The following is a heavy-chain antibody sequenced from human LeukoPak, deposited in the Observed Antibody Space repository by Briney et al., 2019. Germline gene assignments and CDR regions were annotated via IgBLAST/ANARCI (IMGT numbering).Heavy chain of an antibody. CDR1: GFTFSSYS. CDR3: ARDIVPPNSSGWYYYGMDV. V-gene: IGHV3-21*01. Sequence: GGSLRLSCAASGFTFSSYSMNWVRQAPGKGLEWVSSISSSSSYIYYADSVKGRFTISRDNAKNSLYLQMNSLRAEDTAVYYWARDIVPPNSSGWYYYGMDVWGQGTTVTVSS. J-gene: IGHJ6*02. CDR2: ISSSSSYI. D-gene: IGHD6-19*01.